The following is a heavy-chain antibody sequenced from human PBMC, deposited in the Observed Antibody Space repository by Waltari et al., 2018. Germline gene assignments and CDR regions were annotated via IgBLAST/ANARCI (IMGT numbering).Heavy chain of an antibody. CDR3: ARSYSSSWYWFDP. Sequence: QVQLQESGPGLVKPSETLSLTCTVSGGSISSHYWSWIRQPPGKGLEWIGYIYYSGSTNYNPSLKSRVTISVDTSKNQFSLKLSSVTAADTVVYYCARSYSSSWYWFDPWGQGTLVTVSS. J-gene: IGHJ5*02. V-gene: IGHV4-59*11. D-gene: IGHD6-13*01. CDR2: IYYSGST. CDR1: GGSISSHY.